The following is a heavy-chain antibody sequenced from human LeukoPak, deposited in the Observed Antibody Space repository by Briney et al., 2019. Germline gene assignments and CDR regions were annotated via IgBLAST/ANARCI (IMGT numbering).Heavy chain of an antibody. V-gene: IGHV4-30-4*07. Sequence: SETLSLTCAVSGGSISSGGYSWSWIRQPPGKAMEFIAYIYYTGNTYFNPSLKSRVTISVDTSKNQFSLRLSSVTAADTAVYYCARVTGYVMEDYFDYWGQGTLVTVSS. CDR2: IYYTGNT. CDR1: GGSISSGGYS. J-gene: IGHJ4*02. D-gene: IGHD6-13*01. CDR3: ARVTGYVMEDYFDY.